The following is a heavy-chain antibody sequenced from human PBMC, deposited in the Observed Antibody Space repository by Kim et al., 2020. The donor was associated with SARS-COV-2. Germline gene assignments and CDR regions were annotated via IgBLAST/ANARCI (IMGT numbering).Heavy chain of an antibody. CDR1: GFTFSSYG. CDR2: ISYDGSNK. J-gene: IGHJ4*02. CDR3: AKGPPGIAAYYFDY. D-gene: IGHD6-13*01. Sequence: GGSLRLSCAASGFTFSSYGMHWVRQAPGKGLEWVAVISYDGSNKYYADSVKGRFTISRDNSKNTLYLQMNSLRAEDTAVYYCAKGPPGIAAYYFDYWGQG. V-gene: IGHV3-30*18.